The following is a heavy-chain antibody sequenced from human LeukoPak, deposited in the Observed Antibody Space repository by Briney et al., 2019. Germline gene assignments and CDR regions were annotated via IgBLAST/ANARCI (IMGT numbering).Heavy chain of an antibody. Sequence: SETLSLTCAVYGGSFSGYYWSWIRQPPGEGLEWIGEINHSGSTNYNPSLKSRVTISVDTSKNQFSLKLSSVTAADTAVYYCARSYDSSGYYSAFDIWGQGTMVTVSS. CDR3: ARSYDSSGYYSAFDI. D-gene: IGHD3-22*01. J-gene: IGHJ3*02. CDR1: GGSFSGYY. CDR2: INHSGST. V-gene: IGHV4-34*01.